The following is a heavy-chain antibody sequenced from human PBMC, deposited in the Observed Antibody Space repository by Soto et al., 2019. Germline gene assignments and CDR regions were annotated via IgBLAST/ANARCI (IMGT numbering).Heavy chain of an antibody. Sequence: QVQLVESGGGVVQPGRSLRLSCAASGLMFSSNAMHWVRQAPGKGLEWVAVISDDGTNKYYADSVKSRFTISRDNSKNMLYLQMNSLSAEDTAVYYCARAERPSGYSYGHMDSWGQGSLVTVSS. CDR3: ARAERPSGYSYGHMDS. D-gene: IGHD5-18*01. J-gene: IGHJ4*02. CDR1: GLMFSSNA. V-gene: IGHV3-30*04. CDR2: ISDDGTNK.